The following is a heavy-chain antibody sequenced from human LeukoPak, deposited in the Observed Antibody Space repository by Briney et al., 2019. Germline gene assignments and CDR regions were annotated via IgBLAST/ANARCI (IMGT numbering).Heavy chain of an antibody. V-gene: IGHV3-74*01. CDR3: ARGEAYFDF. Sequence: GGSLRLSCAASGFTFSTYWMHWVRQAPGKGLVWVSHINSDGSSTSYADSVKGRFTISRDNAKNSLYLQMNSLRAEDTAVYYCARGEAYFDFWGQGTLVTVSS. J-gene: IGHJ4*02. CDR1: GFTFSTYW. CDR2: INSDGSST.